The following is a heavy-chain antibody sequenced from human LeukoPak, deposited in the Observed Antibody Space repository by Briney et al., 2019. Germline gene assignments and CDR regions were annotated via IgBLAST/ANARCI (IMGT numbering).Heavy chain of an antibody. CDR3: ARAAFSSGYYLDY. V-gene: IGHV4-34*01. D-gene: IGHD3-22*01. Sequence: SETLSLTCAVYGGSFSGYYWSWIRQPPGKGLEWIGEINHSGSTNYNPSLKSRVTISVDTSKNQFSLKLSSVTAADTAVYYCARAAFSSGYYLDYWGQGTLATVSS. CDR1: GGSFSGYY. CDR2: INHSGST. J-gene: IGHJ4*02.